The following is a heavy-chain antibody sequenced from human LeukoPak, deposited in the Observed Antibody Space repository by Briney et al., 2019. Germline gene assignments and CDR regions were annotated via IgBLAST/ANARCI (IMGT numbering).Heavy chain of an antibody. D-gene: IGHD6-19*01. CDR3: ARDLKGPPYVAVAGEPYYYYYMDV. CDR1: GGSISSYY. J-gene: IGHJ6*03. Sequence: ASETLSLTCTVSGGSISSYYWSWIRQPAGKGLEWIGRIYTSGSTNYNPSLKSRVTMSVDTSKNQFSLKLSSVTAADTAVYYCARDLKGPPYVAVAGEPYYYYYMDVWGKGTTVTVSS. CDR2: IYTSGST. V-gene: IGHV4-4*07.